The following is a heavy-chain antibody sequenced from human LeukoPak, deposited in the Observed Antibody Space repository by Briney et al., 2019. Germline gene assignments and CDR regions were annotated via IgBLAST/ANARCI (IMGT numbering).Heavy chain of an antibody. Sequence: SQTLSLTCNVSGGSISSGSYCWSWIRQPAGKGLEWIGHIHISGSTNYNASLKSRVTISVDTSKNQFSLKLSSVTAADTAVYYCARHRSGFSSGCDYWGQGTLVSVSS. D-gene: IGHD6-19*01. CDR3: ARHRSGFSSGCDY. J-gene: IGHJ4*02. CDR2: IHISGST. CDR1: GGSISSGSYC. V-gene: IGHV4-61*09.